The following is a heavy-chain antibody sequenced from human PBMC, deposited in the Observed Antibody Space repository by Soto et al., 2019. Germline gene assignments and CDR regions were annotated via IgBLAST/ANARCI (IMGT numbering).Heavy chain of an antibody. CDR3: ATPHRHGFFAAYDCGHRTRSTAYY. V-gene: IGHV1-24*01. Sequence: ALLNVSGTFSGYTLIALSRHWVRQERVKGLAWMGGFDPEDGETIYAQKIQGRVTMTEDTSTDTAYMKLSSLRSEDTVLHYCATPHRHGFFAAYDCGHRTRSTAYY. J-gene: IGHJ6*01. CDR2: FDPEDGET. CDR1: GYTLIALS. D-gene: IGHD2-21*02.